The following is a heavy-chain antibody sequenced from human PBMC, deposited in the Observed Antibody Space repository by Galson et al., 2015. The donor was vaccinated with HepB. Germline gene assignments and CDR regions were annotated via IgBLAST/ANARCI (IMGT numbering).Heavy chain of an antibody. CDR3: ARGSGQLASGYYGMDV. CDR1: GFTFSSYA. J-gene: IGHJ6*02. D-gene: IGHD3-10*01. Sequence: SLRLSCAASGFTFSSYAMHWVRQAPGKGLEWVAVISYDGSNKYYADSVKGRFTISRDNSKNTLYLQMNSLRAEDTAVYYCARGSGQLASGYYGMDVWGQGTTVTVSS. V-gene: IGHV3-30-3*01. CDR2: ISYDGSNK.